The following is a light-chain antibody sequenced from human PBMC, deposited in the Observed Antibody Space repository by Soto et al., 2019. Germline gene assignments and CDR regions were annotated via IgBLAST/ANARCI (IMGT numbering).Light chain of an antibody. CDR2: DVS. V-gene: IGLV2-14*03. Sequence: LTQPASLSGSPGQSITISSTGTSSDVGGYNYVSWYQHHPGKAPKLMIYDVSNRPSGVSNRFSGSKSGNTASLTISGLQPEDEADYYCGSYTTSNTRQIVFGTGTKVTVL. J-gene: IGLJ1*01. CDR1: SSDVGGYNY. CDR3: GSYTTSNTRQIV.